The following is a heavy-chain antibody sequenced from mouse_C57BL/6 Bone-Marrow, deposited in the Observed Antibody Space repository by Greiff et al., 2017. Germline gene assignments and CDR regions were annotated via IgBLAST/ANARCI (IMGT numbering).Heavy chain of an antibody. CDR3: ARGGVKDAMDY. Sequence: EVKLEESGGGLVQPGESLKLSCESNEYEFPSHDMSWVRKTPEKRLELVAAINSDGGRTYYPDTMERRFIISRDNTKKTLYLQMSRLRSEDTALYYCARGGVKDAMDYWGQGTSVTVSS. D-gene: IGHD1-3*01. J-gene: IGHJ4*01. CDR2: INSDGGRT. CDR1: EYEFPSHD. V-gene: IGHV5-2*03.